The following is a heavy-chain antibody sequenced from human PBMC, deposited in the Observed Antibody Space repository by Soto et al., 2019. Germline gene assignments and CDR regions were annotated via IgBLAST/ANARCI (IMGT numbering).Heavy chain of an antibody. V-gene: IGHV3-48*02. CDR2: LSSSSSTI. Sequence: EVQLGESGGGLVQPGGSLRLSCAASGFTFSSYSMNWVRQAPGKGLEWVSYLSSSSSTIYYADSVKGRFTISRDNAKNSLYLQMNSLRDEDTAVYYCAREAGTWHLPLNWFDPWGQGTLVTVYS. CDR1: GFTFSSYS. J-gene: IGHJ5*02. CDR3: AREAGTWHLPLNWFDP. D-gene: IGHD6-19*01.